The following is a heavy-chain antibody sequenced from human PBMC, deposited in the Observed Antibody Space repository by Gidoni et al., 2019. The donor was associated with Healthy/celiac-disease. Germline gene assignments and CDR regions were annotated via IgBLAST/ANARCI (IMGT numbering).Heavy chain of an antibody. CDR2: RNSNRGNT. V-gene: IGHV1-8*03. J-gene: IGHJ4*02. CDR3: ARGIRVRTAVAGMYYFDY. CDR1: GYTFTSYY. D-gene: IGHD6-19*01. Sequence: QVQLVQSGAEVKKPGASVKFSCKASGYTFTSYYINWVRQATGQGLEWMGWRNSNRGNTGYAQKFQGRDTITRNTSISKACVELGSLRSEDTAVYYCARGIRVRTAVAGMYYFDYWGQGTLVTVAS.